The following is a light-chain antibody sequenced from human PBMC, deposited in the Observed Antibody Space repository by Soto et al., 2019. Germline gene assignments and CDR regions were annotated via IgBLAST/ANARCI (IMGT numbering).Light chain of an antibody. CDR3: AAWDNSLNGHV. CDR1: SSNIGKNT. J-gene: IGLJ1*01. V-gene: IGLV1-44*01. Sequence: QSALAQPPSVSGTPGQRVTISCSGSSSNIGKNTVSWYQQLPGAAPKPLISTDNQRPSGVPDRFSGSKSGTSASLAISGLQFEDEADYYCAAWDNSLNGHVFGTGTKVTVL. CDR2: TDN.